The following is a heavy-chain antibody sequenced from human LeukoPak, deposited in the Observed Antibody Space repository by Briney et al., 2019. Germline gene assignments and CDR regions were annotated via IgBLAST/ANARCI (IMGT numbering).Heavy chain of an antibody. V-gene: IGHV4-34*01. CDR1: GGSFSGYY. CDR3: ARANYGSGSYYYYYYGMDV. J-gene: IGHJ6*02. Sequence: TSETLSLTCAVYGGSFSGYYWSWIRQPPGKGLEWIGEINHSGSTNYNPSLKSRVTISVDTSKNQFSLKLSSVTAADTAVYYCARANYGSGSYYYYYYGMDVWGQGTTVTVSS. CDR2: INHSGST. D-gene: IGHD3-10*01.